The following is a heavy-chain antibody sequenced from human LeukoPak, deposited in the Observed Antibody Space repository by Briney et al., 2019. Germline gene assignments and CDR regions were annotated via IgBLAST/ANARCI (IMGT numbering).Heavy chain of an antibody. V-gene: IGHV3-11*04. CDR2: ISSSGSTI. CDR3: ARDKPTIVTGAFDI. D-gene: IGHD7-27*01. CDR1: GFTFSDYY. Sequence: GGSLRLSCAASGFTFSDYYMSWIRQAPGKGLEWVSYISSSGSTIYYADSVKGRFTISRDNAKNSLYLQMNSLRAEDTAVYYCARDKPTIVTGAFDIWGQGTMVTVSS. J-gene: IGHJ3*02.